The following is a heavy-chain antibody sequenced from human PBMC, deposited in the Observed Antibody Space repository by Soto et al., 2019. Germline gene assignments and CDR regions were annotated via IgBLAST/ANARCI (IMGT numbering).Heavy chain of an antibody. D-gene: IGHD1-26*01. CDR3: ARGSGSYSYYYYYYGMDV. CDR2: IYYSGYT. J-gene: IGHJ6*02. V-gene: IGHV4-59*01. Sequence: SETLSLTCTVSGGSMNSYYLSWIRQPPGKGLEWIGYIYYSGYTNYNPSLKSRVTISVDTSKNQFSLKLSSVTAADTAVYYCARGSGSYSYYYYYYGMDVWGQGTTVTVSS. CDR1: GGSMNSYY.